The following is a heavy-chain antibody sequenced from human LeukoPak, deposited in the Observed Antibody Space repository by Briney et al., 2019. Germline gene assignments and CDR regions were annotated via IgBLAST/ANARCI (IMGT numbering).Heavy chain of an antibody. CDR1: GFTVSSNY. CDR2: LYSGGNT. V-gene: IGHV3-53*01. CDR3: ARDAPTGEYFDY. Sequence: GGSLRLSCAVSGFTVSSNYMSWVRQAPGKGLEWVSVLYSGGNTYYADSVKGRFTISRDNSKNTLYLQMNSLRAEDTAVYYCARDAPTGEYFDYWGQGTLVTVSS. J-gene: IGHJ4*02.